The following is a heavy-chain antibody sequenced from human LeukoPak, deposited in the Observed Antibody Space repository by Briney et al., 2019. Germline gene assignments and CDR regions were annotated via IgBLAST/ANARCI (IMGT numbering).Heavy chain of an antibody. D-gene: IGHD4-17*01. J-gene: IGHJ5*02. Sequence: PSETLSLTCTVSGVSITSDHWSWIRQPPGKGLEWIGYIHFSGNTNYNPSLKSRVTISVDTSKKRFSLKLRSVTAADTAVYYCARAHDYGDYKNWFDPWGQGTLVTVSS. CDR3: ARAHDYGDYKNWFDP. CDR1: GVSITSDH. V-gene: IGHV4-59*01. CDR2: IHFSGNT.